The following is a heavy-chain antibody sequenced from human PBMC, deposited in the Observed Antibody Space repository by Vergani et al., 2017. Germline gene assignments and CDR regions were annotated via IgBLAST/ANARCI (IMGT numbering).Heavy chain of an antibody. D-gene: IGHD6-19*01. CDR2: IYPADSDT. V-gene: IGHV5-51*01. J-gene: IGHJ6*02. CDR3: ARQVAVAGKWWGPYYYYGMDV. Sequence: EVELVQSGPEMRKPGESLKISCKGSEYSFGNYWIGWVRHMPGKGLEWMGIIYPADSDTRYSPSFQGQVTISADKSISTAFLQWDSLKASDTALYYCARQVAVAGKWWGPYYYYGMDVWGQGTTVTVSS. CDR1: EYSFGNYW.